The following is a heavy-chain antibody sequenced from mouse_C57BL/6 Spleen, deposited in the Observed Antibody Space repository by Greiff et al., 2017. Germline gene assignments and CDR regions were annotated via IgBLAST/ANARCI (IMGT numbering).Heavy chain of an antibody. D-gene: IGHD2-14*01. J-gene: IGHJ3*01. CDR1: GYTFTDYE. CDR2: IDPETGGT. CDR3: TSKEYDPFAY. Sequence: QVQLQQSGAELVRPGASVTLSCKASGYTFTDYEMHWVKQTPVHGLEWIGAIDPETGGTAYNQKFKGKAILTADKSSSTAYMELRSLTSEDSAVYYGTSKEYDPFAYWGQGTLVTVSA. V-gene: IGHV1-15*01.